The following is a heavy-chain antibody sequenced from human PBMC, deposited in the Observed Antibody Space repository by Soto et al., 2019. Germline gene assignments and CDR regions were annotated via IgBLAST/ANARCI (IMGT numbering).Heavy chain of an antibody. CDR1: GGSISDYC. V-gene: IGHV4-59*01. CDR2: IYKSGST. J-gene: IGHJ4*02. D-gene: IGHD1-26*01. Sequence: PSETLSLTCSVSGGSISDYCWSWIRQPPGRGLEWIGYIYKSGSTNYNPSLKSRGTISVDTSKNLFSLKLSSVTAADTAVYYCARDQNGSPHFDYWGQGTLVTVSS. CDR3: ARDQNGSPHFDY.